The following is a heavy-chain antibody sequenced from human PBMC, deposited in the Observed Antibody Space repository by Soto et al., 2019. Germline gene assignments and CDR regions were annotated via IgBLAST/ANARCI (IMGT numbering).Heavy chain of an antibody. CDR1: GYTFTSYA. V-gene: IGHV1-3*01. J-gene: IGHJ4*02. D-gene: IGHD2-15*01. Sequence: QVQLVQSGAEVKKPGASVKVSCKASGYTFTSYAMHWVRQAPGQRLEWMGWINAGNGNTKNAQKFQGRVIFTRDTAASPAYIELSSMRSEDTAMYYCARDSPPKYCSGGSCYSPPFDYRGQGTLVTVSS. CDR3: ARDSPPKYCSGGSCYSPPFDY. CDR2: INAGNGNT.